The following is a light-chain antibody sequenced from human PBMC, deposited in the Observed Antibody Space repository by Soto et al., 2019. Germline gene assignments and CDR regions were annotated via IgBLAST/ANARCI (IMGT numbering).Light chain of an antibody. J-gene: IGKJ1*01. CDR3: QQYNNWWT. V-gene: IGKV3-15*01. CDR1: QSVSNN. CDR2: HAS. Sequence: EGVMTQSPATLSVSPGERATLSCRASQSVSNNLAWFQQKPGQAPRLLIYHASTRATGIPARFSGSGSGTEFTLIISSLQSEDFAVYYCQQYNNWWTFGQGTK.